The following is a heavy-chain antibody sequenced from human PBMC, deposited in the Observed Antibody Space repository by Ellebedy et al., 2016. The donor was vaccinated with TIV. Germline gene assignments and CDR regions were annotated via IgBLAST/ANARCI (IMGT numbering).Heavy chain of an antibody. CDR2: ISGSSGYI. CDR1: GFTFSSYS. J-gene: IGHJ3*02. D-gene: IGHD2-15*01. CDR3: ARCVVAHAAFDI. V-gene: IGHV3-21*01. Sequence: GESLKISCAASGFTFSSYSMNWVRQAPGKGLEWVSSISGSSGYIYYADSLKGRFTISRDNARNSLYLQMNSLRAEDTAVYYCARCVVAHAAFDIWGQGTMVTVSS.